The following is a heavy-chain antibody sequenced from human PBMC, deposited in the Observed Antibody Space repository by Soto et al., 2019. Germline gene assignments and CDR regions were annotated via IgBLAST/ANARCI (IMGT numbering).Heavy chain of an antibody. CDR1: GFTFSSYA. Sequence: PGGSLRLSCAASGFTFSSYAMHWVRQAPGKGLEWVAVISYDGSNKYYADSVKGRFTISRDNSKNTLYLQMNSLRAEDTAVYYCGSQELAILRGLLDYWRLGTLVTVSS. CDR2: ISYDGSNK. D-gene: IGHD4-17*01. CDR3: GSQELAILRGLLDY. V-gene: IGHV3-30-3*01. J-gene: IGHJ4*01.